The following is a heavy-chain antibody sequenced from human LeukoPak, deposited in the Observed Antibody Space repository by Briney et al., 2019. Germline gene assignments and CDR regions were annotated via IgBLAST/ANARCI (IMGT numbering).Heavy chain of an antibody. J-gene: IGHJ4*02. Sequence: SETLSLTCTVSGGSISSYYWSWIRQPPGKGLEWIGEINHSGSTNYNPSLKSRVTISVDTSKNQFSLKLSSVTAADTAVYYCARGGTGYYYGSGSYSSALDYWGQGTLVTVSS. D-gene: IGHD3-10*01. CDR1: GGSISSYY. CDR2: INHSGST. V-gene: IGHV4-34*01. CDR3: ARGGTGYYYGSGSYSSALDY.